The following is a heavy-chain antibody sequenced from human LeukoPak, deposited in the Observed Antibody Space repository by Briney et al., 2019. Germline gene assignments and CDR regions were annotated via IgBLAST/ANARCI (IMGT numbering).Heavy chain of an antibody. CDR3: ARRLTQYDCFDP. V-gene: IGHV6-1*01. Sequence: SQTLSLTFAISGDSVSSNSVTWNWIRQSPSRGLEWLGRTYYRSTWYNDYAVSVRGRITVNPDTSKNQVSLHLNSVTPEDTAVYYCARRLTQYDCFDPWGQGILVTVSS. D-gene: IGHD2-2*01. CDR1: GDSVSSNSVT. CDR2: TYYRSTWYN. J-gene: IGHJ5*02.